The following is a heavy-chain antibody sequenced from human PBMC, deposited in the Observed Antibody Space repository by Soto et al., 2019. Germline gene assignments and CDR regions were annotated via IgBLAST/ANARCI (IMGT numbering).Heavy chain of an antibody. Sequence: QLQLQESGPGLVKPSETLSLTCTVSGGSISSSSYYWGWIRQPPGKGLGWIGSIFYSGSTYYNPSLKTRVTISVDTSKNQFSLNLTSVTAADTAVYYCARFRRVTSYYFDYWGQGTLVTVSS. CDR1: GGSISSSSYY. V-gene: IGHV4-39*01. D-gene: IGHD1-26*01. CDR2: IFYSGST. CDR3: ARFRRVTSYYFDY. J-gene: IGHJ4*02.